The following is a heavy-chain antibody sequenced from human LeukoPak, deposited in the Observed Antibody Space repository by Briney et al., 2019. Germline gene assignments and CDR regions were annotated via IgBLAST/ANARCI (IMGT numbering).Heavy chain of an antibody. Sequence: SETLSLTCAVYGGSFSGYYWSWIRQPPGKGLEWIGEINHSGSTNYNPSLKSRVAISVDTSKNQFSLKLSSVTAADTAVYYCARGSRGYGETSGWFDPWGQGTLVTVSS. CDR1: GGSFSGYY. CDR3: ARGSRGYGETSGWFDP. CDR2: INHSGST. V-gene: IGHV4-34*01. D-gene: IGHD4-17*01. J-gene: IGHJ5*02.